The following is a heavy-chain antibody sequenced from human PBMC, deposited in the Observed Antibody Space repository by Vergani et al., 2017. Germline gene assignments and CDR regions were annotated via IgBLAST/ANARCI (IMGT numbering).Heavy chain of an antibody. J-gene: IGHJ6*02. CDR1: GGTFSSYA. V-gene: IGHV1-69*04. CDR3: ASLPEGSGWYGMDV. D-gene: IGHD6-19*01. CDR2: IIPILGIA. Sequence: QVQLVQSGAEVKKPGSSVKVSCKASGGTFSSYAISWVRQAPGQGLEWMGRIIPILGIANYAQKFQGRVTITADKSTSTAYMELSSLRSEDTAVYYCASLPEGSGWYGMDVWGQGTTVTVSS.